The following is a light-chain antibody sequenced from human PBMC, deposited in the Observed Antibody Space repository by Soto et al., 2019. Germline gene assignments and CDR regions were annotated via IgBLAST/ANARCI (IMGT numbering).Light chain of an antibody. CDR2: DVS. CDR3: CSYTSSSTAV. V-gene: IGLV2-14*01. CDR1: SSDVGGYNH. Sequence: QSVLTQPASVSGSPGQSITISCTGTSSDVGGYNHVSWYQRHPGKAPKLMIYDVSNRPSGVSNRFSGSKSGSTASLTISGLQTEDEADYYCCSYTSSSTAVFGGGTKLTVL. J-gene: IGLJ2*01.